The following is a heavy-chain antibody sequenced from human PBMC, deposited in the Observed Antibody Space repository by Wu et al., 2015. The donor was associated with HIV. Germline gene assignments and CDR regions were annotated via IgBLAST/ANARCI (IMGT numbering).Heavy chain of an antibody. CDR3: ATRGYYYDSSGYELDY. CDR1: GYTLTELS. Sequence: QVQLVQSGAEVKKPGASVKVSCKVSGYTLTELSMHWVRQAPGKGLEWMGGFDPEDGETIYAQKFQGRVTMTEDTSTDTAYMELSSLRSEDTAVYYCATRGYYYDSSGYELDYWGQGTLVTVSS. CDR2: FDPEDGET. J-gene: IGHJ4*02. V-gene: IGHV1-24*01. D-gene: IGHD3-22*01.